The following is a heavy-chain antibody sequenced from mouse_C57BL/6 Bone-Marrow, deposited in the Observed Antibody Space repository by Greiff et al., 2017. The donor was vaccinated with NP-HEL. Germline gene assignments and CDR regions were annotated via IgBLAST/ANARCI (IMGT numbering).Heavy chain of an antibody. Sequence: EVQLMESGAELVKPGASVKMSCKASGYTFTDYNMHWVKQSHGKSLEWIGYINPTNGGTSYNQKFKGKATLTVNKSSSTAYMELRSLTSEDSAVYYCASGYDDSFDDWGQGTTLTVSS. J-gene: IGHJ2*01. CDR1: GYTFTDYN. CDR2: INPTNGGT. CDR3: ASGYDDSFDD. V-gene: IGHV1-22*01. D-gene: IGHD2-13*01.